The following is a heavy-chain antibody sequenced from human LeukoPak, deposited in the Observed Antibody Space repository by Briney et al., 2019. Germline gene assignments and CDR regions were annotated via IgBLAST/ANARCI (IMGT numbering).Heavy chain of an antibody. CDR1: GGSISSSSYY. CDR2: IYYSGST. V-gene: IGHV4-39*01. J-gene: IGHJ4*02. D-gene: IGHD6-19*01. Sequence: SETLSLTRIVSGGSISSSSYYWGWIRQPPGKGLEWIGSIYYSGSTYYNPSLKSRVTISVDTSKNQFSLKLSSVTAADTAVYYCARAGDTGPVAGTAPFDYWGQGTLVTVSS. CDR3: ARAGDTGPVAGTAPFDY.